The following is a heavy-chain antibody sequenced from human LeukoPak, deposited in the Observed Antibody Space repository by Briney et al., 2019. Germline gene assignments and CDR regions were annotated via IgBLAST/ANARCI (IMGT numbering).Heavy chain of an antibody. CDR3: ARGNSATTTFDF. CDR2: IMPGGHI. Sequence: GGSLRLSCRASGFSVDSVFMNWVRQPPGKGLEWVSFIMPGGHIDYTDSVKGRFTISRDSFKNTLSLQTNSLRVDDSAVYYCARGNSATTTFDFWGQGTLVTVSS. J-gene: IGHJ4*02. CDR1: GFSVDSVF. D-gene: IGHD4-17*01. V-gene: IGHV3-66*01.